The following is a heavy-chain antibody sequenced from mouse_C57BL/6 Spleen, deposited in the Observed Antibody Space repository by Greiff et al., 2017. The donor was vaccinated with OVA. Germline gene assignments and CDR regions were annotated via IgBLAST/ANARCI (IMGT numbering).Heavy chain of an antibody. CDR1: GYAFTNYL. Sequence: QVQLQQSGAELVRPGTSVKVSCKASGYAFTNYLIEWVKQRPGQGLEWIGVINPGSGGTNYNEKFKGKATLTADKSSSTAYMQLSSLTSEDSAVYFCARGGYGSRRWYFDVWGTGTTVTVSS. CDR3: ARGGYGSRRWYFDV. D-gene: IGHD1-1*01. V-gene: IGHV1-54*01. J-gene: IGHJ1*03. CDR2: INPGSGGT.